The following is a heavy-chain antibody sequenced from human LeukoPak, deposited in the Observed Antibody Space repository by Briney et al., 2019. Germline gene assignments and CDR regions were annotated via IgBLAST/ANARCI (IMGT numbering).Heavy chain of an antibody. CDR2: MNPNSGNT. CDR3: AGSYDFWSGYYRGFDP. D-gene: IGHD3-3*01. CDR1: GYTFTSYD. Sequence: ASVKVSCTASGYTFTSYDINWVRQATGQGLEWMGWMNPNSGNTGYAQKFQGRVTMTRNTSISTAYMELSSLRSEDTAVYYCAGSYDFWSGYYRGFDPWGQGTLVTVSS. V-gene: IGHV1-8*01. J-gene: IGHJ5*02.